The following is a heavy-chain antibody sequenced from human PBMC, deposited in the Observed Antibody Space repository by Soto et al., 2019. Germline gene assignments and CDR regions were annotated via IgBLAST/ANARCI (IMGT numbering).Heavy chain of an antibody. J-gene: IGHJ6*02. V-gene: IGHV3-30*18. D-gene: IGHD3-10*01. Sequence: QVQLVESGGGVVQPGRSLRLSCAASGFTFSSYGMHWVRQAPGKGLEWVAVISYDGSNKFYADSVKGRFTISRDNSKNTLYLQMNSLRAEDTAVYYCANDGLWFGESADYYGMDVWGQGTTVTVSS. CDR2: ISYDGSNK. CDR3: ANDGLWFGESADYYGMDV. CDR1: GFTFSSYG.